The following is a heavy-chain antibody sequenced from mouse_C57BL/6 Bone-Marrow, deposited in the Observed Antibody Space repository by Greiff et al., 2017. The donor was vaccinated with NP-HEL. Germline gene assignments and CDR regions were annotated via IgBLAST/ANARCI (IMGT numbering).Heavy chain of an antibody. D-gene: IGHD1-1*01. V-gene: IGHV1-50*01. CDR2: IDPSASYT. CDR3: AREGAYYGSSYDFDY. Sequence: QVQLQQPGAELVKPGASVKLSCKASGYTFTSYWMQWVKQRPGQGLEWIGEIDPSASYTNYNQKFKGKATLTVDTSSSTAYMQLSSLTSEDSAVYYCAREGAYYGSSYDFDYWGQGTTLTVSS. J-gene: IGHJ2*01. CDR1: GYTFTSYW.